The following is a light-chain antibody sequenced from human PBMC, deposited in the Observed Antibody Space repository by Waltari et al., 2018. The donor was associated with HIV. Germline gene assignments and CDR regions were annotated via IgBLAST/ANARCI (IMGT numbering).Light chain of an antibody. Sequence: QSALTQPPSASGSPGQSLTISCTGTSSDVGGYNYVSWYQQHPGNAPKLMIDEVTKRPSGVPDRFSGSKSGNTASLTVSGLQAEDEAEYYCSSYVGSSNVVFGGGTKLTVL. V-gene: IGLV2-8*01. J-gene: IGLJ2*01. CDR1: SSDVGGYNY. CDR3: SSYVGSSNVV. CDR2: EVT.